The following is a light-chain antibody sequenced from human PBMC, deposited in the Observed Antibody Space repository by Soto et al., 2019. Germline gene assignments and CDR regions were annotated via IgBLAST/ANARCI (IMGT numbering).Light chain of an antibody. CDR1: SSDVDGYNY. CDR3: SSYTSSSTYV. J-gene: IGLJ1*01. CDR2: EVS. V-gene: IGLV2-14*01. Sequence: QSVLTQPASVPGSPGQSITISCTGTSSDVDGYNYVSWYQQHPGKAPKLMIYEVSNRPSGVSNRFSGSKSGNTASLTISGLQAEDEADYYCSSYTSSSTYVFGTGTKVTVL.